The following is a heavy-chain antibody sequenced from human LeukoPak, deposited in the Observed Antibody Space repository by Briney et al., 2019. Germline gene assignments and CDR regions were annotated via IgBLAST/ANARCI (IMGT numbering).Heavy chain of an antibody. CDR3: AKDPRVLIRGVIMLPFFGY. CDR1: GFTFSSYA. Sequence: GGSLRLSCAASGFTFSSYAMSWVRQAPGKGLEWVSAISGSGGSTYYADSVKGRFTISRDNSKNTLYLQMNSLRAEDTAVYYCAKDPRVLIRGVIMLPFFGYWGQGTLVTVSS. V-gene: IGHV3-23*01. CDR2: ISGSGGST. D-gene: IGHD3-10*01. J-gene: IGHJ4*02.